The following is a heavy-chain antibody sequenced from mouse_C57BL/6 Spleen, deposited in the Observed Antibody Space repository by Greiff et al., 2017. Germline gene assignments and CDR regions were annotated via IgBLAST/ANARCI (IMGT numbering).Heavy chain of an antibody. D-gene: IGHD2-4*01. V-gene: IGHV1-19*01. CDR3: AREMITTGDWDLDAMDY. Sequence: VQLQQSGPVLVKPGASVKMSCKASGYTFTDYYMNWVKQSHGKSLEWIGVINPYNGGTSYNQKFKGKATLTVDKSSSTAYMELNSLTSEDSAVYYCAREMITTGDWDLDAMDYWGQGTSVTVSS. CDR1: GYTFTDYY. CDR2: INPYNGGT. J-gene: IGHJ4*01.